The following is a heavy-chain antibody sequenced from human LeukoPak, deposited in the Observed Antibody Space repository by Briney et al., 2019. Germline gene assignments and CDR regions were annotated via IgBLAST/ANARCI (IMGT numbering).Heavy chain of an antibody. CDR3: ASCSRGSGYLLSYYYYYMDV. D-gene: IGHD3-22*01. J-gene: IGHJ6*03. V-gene: IGHV4-39*01. Sequence: PSETLSLTCTVSGGSISSSSYYWGWIRQPPGKGLEWIGSIYYSGSTYYNPSLKSRVTISVDTSKNQFSLKLSSVTAADTAVYYCASCSRGSGYLLSYYYYYMDVWGKGTTVTISS. CDR1: GGSISSSSYY. CDR2: IYYSGST.